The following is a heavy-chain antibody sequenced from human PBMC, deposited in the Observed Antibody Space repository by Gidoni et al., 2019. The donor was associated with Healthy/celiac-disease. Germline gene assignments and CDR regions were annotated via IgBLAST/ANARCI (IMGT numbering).Heavy chain of an antibody. V-gene: IGHV3-33*01. CDR2: IWYDGSNK. Sequence: QVQLVESGGGVVQPGRSLRLSCAASGFTFSSYGMHWVRQAPGKGLEWVAVIWYDGSNKYYADSVKGRFTISRDNSKNTLYLQMNSLRAEDTAVYYCAYQVVPAAPGGYGMDVWGQGTTVTVSS. D-gene: IGHD2-2*01. CDR1: GFTFSSYG. CDR3: AYQVVPAAPGGYGMDV. J-gene: IGHJ6*02.